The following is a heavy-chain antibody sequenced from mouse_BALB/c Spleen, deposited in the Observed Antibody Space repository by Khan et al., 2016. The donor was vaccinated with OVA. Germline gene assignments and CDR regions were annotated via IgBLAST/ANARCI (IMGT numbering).Heavy chain of an antibody. V-gene: IGHV1-5*01. CDR1: GYTFTNYW. J-gene: IGHJ2*01. Sequence: VQLQQSGTVLARPGASVKMSCKGSGYTFTNYWMHWVKQRPGQGLEWIGVIYPGNSDTNYKQKFKGKAKLTAVTSTSTAYMELNSLTNEDSAVYYCTRNSVGNYESGDYWGQGTTLTVSS. CDR2: IYPGNSDT. D-gene: IGHD2-1*01. CDR3: TRNSVGNYESGDY.